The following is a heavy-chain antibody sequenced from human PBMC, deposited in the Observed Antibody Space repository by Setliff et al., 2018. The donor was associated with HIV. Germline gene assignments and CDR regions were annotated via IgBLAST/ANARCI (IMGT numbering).Heavy chain of an antibody. CDR3: ASSNVVVVTASVSDAFDI. CDR1: GFTFSNYW. CDR2: INTDGSSI. J-gene: IGHJ3*02. Sequence: QPEGSLRLSCVASGFTFSNYWMHWVRQAPGKGLVWVSRINTDGSSISHADSVKGRFTISRDNAKKTLFLQMNSLRAEDTAVYYCASSNVVVVTASVSDAFDIWGQGTRVTVS. D-gene: IGHD2-21*02. V-gene: IGHV3-74*01.